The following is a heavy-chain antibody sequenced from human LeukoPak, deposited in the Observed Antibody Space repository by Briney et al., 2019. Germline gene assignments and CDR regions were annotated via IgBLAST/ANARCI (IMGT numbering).Heavy chain of an antibody. CDR3: ARVAYYDSSGTDAFDI. Sequence: ASVKVSCKASGYTFTSYGISWVRQAPGQGLEWMGWISAYNGNTNYAQELQGRVTMTTDTSTSTAYMELRSLRSDDTAVYYCARVAYYDSSGTDAFDIWGQGTMVTVSS. J-gene: IGHJ3*02. V-gene: IGHV1-18*01. CDR1: GYTFTSYG. D-gene: IGHD3-22*01. CDR2: ISAYNGNT.